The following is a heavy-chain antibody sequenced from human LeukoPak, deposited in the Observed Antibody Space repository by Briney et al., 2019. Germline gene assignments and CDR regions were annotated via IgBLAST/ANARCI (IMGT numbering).Heavy chain of an antibody. J-gene: IGHJ4*02. CDR3: AKVNWNDTTRFDY. Sequence: GGSLRLSCAASGFTFSNYGMHWVRQAPGKGLEWVSVISAGGGSTYYADSVMGRFTISRDNSNNTLYLQMNSLRAEDTAVYYCAKVNWNDTTRFDYWGQGTLVTVSS. CDR2: ISAGGGST. CDR1: GFTFSNYG. V-gene: IGHV3-23*01. D-gene: IGHD1-1*01.